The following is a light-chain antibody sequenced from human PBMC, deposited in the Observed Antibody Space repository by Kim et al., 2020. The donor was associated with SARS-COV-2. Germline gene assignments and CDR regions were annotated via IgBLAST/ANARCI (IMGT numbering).Light chain of an antibody. CDR3: QAWDSSTAA. CDR2: QDS. V-gene: IGLV3-1*01. J-gene: IGLJ3*02. Sequence: SYELTQPPSVSVSPGQTASRSCPGGKLGDKYGCWDQQKAGQASVEGIDQDSKRPSGIPERLSGSNNGKTDTLTISGAQDMDEADDYCQAWDSSTAAFGGG. CDR1: KLGDKY.